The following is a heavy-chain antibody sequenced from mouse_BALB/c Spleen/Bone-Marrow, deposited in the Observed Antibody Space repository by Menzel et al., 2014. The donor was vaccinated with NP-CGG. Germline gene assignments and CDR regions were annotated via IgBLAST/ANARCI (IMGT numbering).Heavy chain of an antibody. CDR3: ARYRYYGSSYAMDY. CDR1: GFNIXDTY. D-gene: IGHD1-1*01. J-gene: IGHJ4*01. Sequence: SGAELVKPGASVKLSCTASGFNIXDTYMHWVMQRPERGLEWIGRIDPANGNTKYDPKFQGKATITADTSSNTAYLQLSSLTSEDTAVYYCARYRYYGSSYAMDYWGQGTSVTVSS. CDR2: IDPANGNT. V-gene: IGHV14-3*02.